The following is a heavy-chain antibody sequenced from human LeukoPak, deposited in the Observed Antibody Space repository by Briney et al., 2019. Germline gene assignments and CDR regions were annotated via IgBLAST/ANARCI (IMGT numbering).Heavy chain of an antibody. CDR3: AKVRSNSSYGMDV. J-gene: IGHJ6*02. D-gene: IGHD3-10*01. Sequence: GRSLRLPCAASGFTFSSYGMHWVRQAPGKGLEWVAVISYDGSNKYYADSVKGRFTISRDNSKNTLYLQMNSLRAEDTAVYYCAKVRSNSSYGMDVWGQGTMVTVSS. CDR2: ISYDGSNK. CDR1: GFTFSSYG. V-gene: IGHV3-30*18.